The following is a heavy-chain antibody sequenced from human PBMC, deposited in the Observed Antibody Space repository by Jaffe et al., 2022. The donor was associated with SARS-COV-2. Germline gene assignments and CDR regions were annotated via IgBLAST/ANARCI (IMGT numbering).Heavy chain of an antibody. CDR2: INAGNGNT. CDR1: GYTFTSYA. CDR3: AREGGGIAAAGTLWFDP. J-gene: IGHJ5*02. D-gene: IGHD6-13*01. V-gene: IGHV1-3*01. Sequence: QVQLVQSGAEVKKPGASVKVSCKASGYTFTSYAMHWVRQAPGQRLEWMGWINAGNGNTKYSQKFQGRVTITRDTSASTAYMELSSLRSEDTAVYYCAREGGGIAAAGTLWFDPWGQGTLVTVSS.